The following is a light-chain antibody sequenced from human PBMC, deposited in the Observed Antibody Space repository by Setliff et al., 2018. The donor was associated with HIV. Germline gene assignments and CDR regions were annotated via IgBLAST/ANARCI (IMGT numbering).Light chain of an antibody. V-gene: IGLV2-14*01. J-gene: IGLJ3*02. Sequence: QAALTQPASVSGSPGQSLTISCTGTSNYIGGFNYVSWYQQHPGKAPKLLIYEVNNRPSGVSNRFSGSKSDNTASLTISGVQAEDEASYYCSSYRRGIPLGVVFGGGTKVTVL. CDR2: EVN. CDR3: SSYRRGIPLGVV. CDR1: SNYIGGFNY.